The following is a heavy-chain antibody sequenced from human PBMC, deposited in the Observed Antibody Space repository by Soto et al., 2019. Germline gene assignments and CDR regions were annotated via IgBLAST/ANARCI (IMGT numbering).Heavy chain of an antibody. J-gene: IGHJ6*02. D-gene: IGHD3-22*01. V-gene: IGHV4-30-4*01. Sequence: SETLSLTCTVSGGSISSGDYYWSWIRQPPGKGLEWIGYIYYSGSTYYNPSLKSRVTISVVTSKNQFSLKLSSVTAADTAVYYCGGSGFITNLSRSYYYGMDVWGQGTTVTVYS. CDR1: GGSISSGDYY. CDR2: IYYSGST. CDR3: GGSGFITNLSRSYYYGMDV.